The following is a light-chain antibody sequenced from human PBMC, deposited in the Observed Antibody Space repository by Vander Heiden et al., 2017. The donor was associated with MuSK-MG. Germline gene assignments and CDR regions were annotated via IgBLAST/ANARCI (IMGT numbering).Light chain of an antibody. CDR1: QRIDNW. V-gene: IGKV1-5*03. J-gene: IGKJ1*01. CDR2: EAS. CDR3: QHYDGYLTWT. Sequence: DIQMTQSPSTLSASVGDRVTITCRASQRIDNWVAWYQQKPGKAPVLLIYEASTLESGVPPRFSGSGSGTEFTLSISTRQPDDFATYYCQHYDGYLTWTFGQGTKV.